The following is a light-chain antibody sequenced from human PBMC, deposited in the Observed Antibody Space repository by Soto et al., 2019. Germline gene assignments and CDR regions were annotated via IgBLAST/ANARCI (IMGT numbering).Light chain of an antibody. V-gene: IGKV3-20*01. CDR2: GAS. Sequence: EIVLTQSPDTLSLSPGEKAILSCRASESVSSIYVAWYQQKPGQAPTLLIYGASTRATGIPDRFSGSGSGTDFTLTIDRLEPEDFAVYYCQQSLNPKTFGQGTKV. J-gene: IGKJ1*01. CDR3: QQSLNPKT. CDR1: ESVSSIY.